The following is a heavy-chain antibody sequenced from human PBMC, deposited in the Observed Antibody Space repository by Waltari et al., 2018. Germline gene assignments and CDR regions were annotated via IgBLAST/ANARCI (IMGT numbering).Heavy chain of an antibody. CDR3: ARVTMVRGVMGG. CDR1: GYTFTSYD. J-gene: IGHJ4*02. D-gene: IGHD3-10*01. CDR2: MNPNSGNT. V-gene: IGHV1-8*01. Sequence: QVQLVQSGAEVKKPGASVKVSCKASGYTFTSYDINGVRQATGQGLEWMGWMNPNSGNTGYAQKFQGRVTMTRNTSISTAYMELSSLRSEDTAVYYCARVTMVRGVMGGWGQGTLVTVSS.